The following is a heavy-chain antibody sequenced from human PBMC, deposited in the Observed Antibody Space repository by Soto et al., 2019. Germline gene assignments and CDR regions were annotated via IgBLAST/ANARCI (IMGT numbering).Heavy chain of an antibody. CDR3: ARNLRIAAAGKSNYYYGMDV. CDR1: GYTFTGYY. V-gene: IGHV1-2*04. CDR2: INPNSGGT. Sequence: GASVKVSCKASGYTFTGYYMHWVRQAPGQGLEWMGWINPNSGGTNYAQKFQGWVTMTRDTSISTAYMELSRLRSDDTAVYYFARNLRIAAAGKSNYYYGMDVWGQGTTVTVSS. J-gene: IGHJ6*02. D-gene: IGHD6-13*01.